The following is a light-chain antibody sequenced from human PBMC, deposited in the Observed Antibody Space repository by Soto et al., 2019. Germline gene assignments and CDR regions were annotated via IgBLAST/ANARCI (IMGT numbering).Light chain of an antibody. CDR2: GTS. CDR1: QSVSTN. CDR3: QQYNNWPIT. Sequence: EIVMTQSPATLSVSPGERAALSCRASQSVSTNLPWYQQKPGQAPRLLIYGTSTRATGIPARFSGSGSGTEFTLTISSLQSEDFGVYYCQQYNNWPITFGQGTRLEIK. J-gene: IGKJ5*01. V-gene: IGKV3-15*01.